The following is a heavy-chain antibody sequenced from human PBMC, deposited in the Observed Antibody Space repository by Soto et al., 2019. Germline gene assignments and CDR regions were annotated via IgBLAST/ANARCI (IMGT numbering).Heavy chain of an antibody. CDR2: INHSGST. CDR3: ARYRNEQLAFYYYYGMDV. D-gene: IGHD6-13*01. V-gene: IGHV4-34*01. Sequence: PSETLSLTCAVYGGSFSGHYWSWIRQPPGKGLEWIGEINHSGSTNYNPSLKSRVTISVDTSKNQFSLKLSSVTAADTAVYYCARYRNEQLAFYYYYGMDVWGQGTTVTVSS. J-gene: IGHJ6*02. CDR1: GGSFSGHY.